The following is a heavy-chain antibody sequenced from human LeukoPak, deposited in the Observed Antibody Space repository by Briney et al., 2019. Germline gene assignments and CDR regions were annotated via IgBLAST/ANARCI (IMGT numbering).Heavy chain of an antibody. Sequence: RASVKVSCKVSGYTLNELSMHWVRQAPGKGLEWMGGFDPEDGETIYAQKFQGRVTMTEDTSTDTAYMELSSLRSEDTAVYYCATLDNDILTGYTKLEGGHYFDYWGQGTLVTVSS. J-gene: IGHJ4*02. V-gene: IGHV1-24*01. CDR2: FDPEDGET. CDR3: ATLDNDILTGYTKLEGGHYFDY. D-gene: IGHD3-9*01. CDR1: GYTLNELS.